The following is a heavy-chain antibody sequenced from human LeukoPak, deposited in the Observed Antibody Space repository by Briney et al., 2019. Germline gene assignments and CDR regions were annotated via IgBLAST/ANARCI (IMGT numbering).Heavy chain of an antibody. V-gene: IGHV1-8*01. CDR2: MNPNSGNT. D-gene: IGHD3-10*01. CDR1: GYTFTSYD. J-gene: IGHJ4*02. CDR3: ARGDLIWFGELLPFDY. Sequence: ASVKVSCKASGYTFTSYDINWVRQATGQGLEWMGWMNPNSGNTGYAQKFRGRVTMTRNTSISTAYMELSSLRSEDTAVYYCARGDLIWFGELLPFDYWGQRTLVTVSS.